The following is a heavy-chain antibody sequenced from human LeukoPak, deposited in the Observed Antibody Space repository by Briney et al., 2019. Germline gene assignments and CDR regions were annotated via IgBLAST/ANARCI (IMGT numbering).Heavy chain of an antibody. D-gene: IGHD2-2*01. Sequence: ASVKVSCRASGYTFTTYGIIWVRQAPGQGLEWMGWISAYNDNTNYAQKLQGRGTMTTDTSTSTAYMELRSLRSDDTAVYYCARGQYQLLHYYYYYYYMDVWGKGTTVTVSS. CDR2: ISAYNDNT. V-gene: IGHV1-18*01. CDR3: ARGQYQLLHYYYYYYYMDV. CDR1: GYTFTTYG. J-gene: IGHJ6*03.